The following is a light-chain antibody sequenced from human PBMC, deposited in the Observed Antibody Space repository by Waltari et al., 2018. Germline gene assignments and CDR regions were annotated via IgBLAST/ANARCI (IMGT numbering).Light chain of an antibody. CDR1: QSLTSN. J-gene: IGKJ1*01. Sequence: IVMTQSPATLSVSPGEGPTLSCKASQSLTSNLAWYQQKPGQLPRLLIYGASTRAPGIPARFSGSGSGTEFTLTISSLQAEDFAVYYCQERGRTFGQGTKVEIK. V-gene: IGKV3-15*01. CDR3: QERGRT. CDR2: GAS.